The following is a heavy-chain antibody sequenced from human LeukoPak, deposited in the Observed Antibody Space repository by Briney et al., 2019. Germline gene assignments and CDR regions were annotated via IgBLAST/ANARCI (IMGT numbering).Heavy chain of an antibody. V-gene: IGHV3-23*01. CDR2: ISGSGGST. CDR3: AKVKVATISGYYFDY. Sequence: PGGSLRLSCAASGFTFSSYAMSWVRQAPGKGLEWVSAISGSGGSTYYADSVKGRFTISRDNSKNTLYLQMNSLRAEDTAVYYCAKVKVATISGYYFDYWGQGTLVTVSS. J-gene: IGHJ4*02. CDR1: GFTFSSYA. D-gene: IGHD5-12*01.